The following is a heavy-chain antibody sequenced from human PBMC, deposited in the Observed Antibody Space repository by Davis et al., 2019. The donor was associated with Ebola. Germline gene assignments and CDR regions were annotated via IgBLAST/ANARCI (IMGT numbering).Heavy chain of an antibody. CDR1: GYTFTSYG. CDR2: ISAYNGNT. V-gene: IGHV1-18*01. CDR3: ARGITMVQGVTWFDY. Sequence: ASVKVSCKASGYTFTSYGISWVRQAPGQGLEWMGWISAYNGNTNYAQKLQGRVTLTTDPSTSTAYMELRSLRSDDTAVYYCARGITMVQGVTWFDYWGQGTLVTVSS. J-gene: IGHJ4*02. D-gene: IGHD3-10*01.